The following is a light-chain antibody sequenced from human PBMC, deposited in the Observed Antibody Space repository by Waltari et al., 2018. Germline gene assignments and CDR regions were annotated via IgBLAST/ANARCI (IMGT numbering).Light chain of an antibody. CDR1: SSNIGGNP. V-gene: IGLV1-44*01. CDR3: AAWDDGLSGPGWV. J-gene: IGLJ1*01. CDR2: NSN. Sequence: QSLLTQPSSVSGTPGQRVTISCSGSSSNIGGNPVNWYQQLPGTAPKLLIYNSNQRHSGVPDRFSGSKSGTSASLAISGLQSEDEAHYYCAAWDDGLSGPGWVFGTGTEVIVL.